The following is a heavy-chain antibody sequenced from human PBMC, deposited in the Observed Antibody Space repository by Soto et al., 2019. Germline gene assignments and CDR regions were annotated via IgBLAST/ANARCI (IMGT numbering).Heavy chain of an antibody. CDR2: INHSGST. J-gene: IGHJ6*02. V-gene: IGHV4-34*01. CDR1: GGSFGVYY. CDR3: ARPNFASAYYYYYSMDV. Sequence: SETLSLTCAVYGGSFGVYYWSWIRQPPGKGLEWIGEINHSGSTNYNPSLKSRVTISVDTSKNQFSLKLSSVTAADTAVYYCARPNFASAYYYYYSMDVWGQGTTVTVSS.